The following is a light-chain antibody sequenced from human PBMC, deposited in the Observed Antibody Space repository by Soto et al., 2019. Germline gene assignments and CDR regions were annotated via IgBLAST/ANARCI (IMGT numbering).Light chain of an antibody. Sequence: EIVLTQSPGTLSLSPGERATLSCRASQSVSSTYLAWYQQKPGQAPRLLIYDASTRAAGIPDRFSGSGSGTDFTLTINSLEPEDFAVYYCQQRSNWYTFGQGTKLEIK. CDR3: QQRSNWYT. J-gene: IGKJ2*01. V-gene: IGKV3D-20*02. CDR1: QSVSSTY. CDR2: DAS.